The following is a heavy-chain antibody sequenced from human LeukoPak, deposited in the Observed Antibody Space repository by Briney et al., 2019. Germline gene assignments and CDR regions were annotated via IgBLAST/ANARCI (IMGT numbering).Heavy chain of an antibody. CDR1: GFTFGTYA. CDR2: ISGSGGST. V-gene: IGHV3-23*01. D-gene: IGHD3-10*01. CDR3: AREGVVHGSGSYYPFDY. J-gene: IGHJ4*02. Sequence: GGSLRLSCAASGFTFGTYAMSWVRQAPGKGLEWISAISGSGGSTYYADSVKGRYTISRDNSKNMLYLQMNSLRAEDTAVYYCAREGVVHGSGSYYPFDYWGQGILVTVSS.